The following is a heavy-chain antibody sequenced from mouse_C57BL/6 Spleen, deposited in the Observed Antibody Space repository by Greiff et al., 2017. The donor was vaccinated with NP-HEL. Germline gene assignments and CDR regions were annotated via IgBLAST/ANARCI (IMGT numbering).Heavy chain of an antibody. CDR3: TRGGLTTVAFDY. Sequence: VQLQQSGAELVRPGASVTLSCKASGYTFTGYEMHWVKQTPVHGLEWIGAIDPETGGTAYNQKFKGKAILTADKSSSTAYMELRSLTSEDSAVYYCTRGGLTTVAFDYWGQGTTLTVSS. CDR2: IDPETGGT. D-gene: IGHD1-1*01. V-gene: IGHV1-15*01. CDR1: GYTFTGYE. J-gene: IGHJ2*01.